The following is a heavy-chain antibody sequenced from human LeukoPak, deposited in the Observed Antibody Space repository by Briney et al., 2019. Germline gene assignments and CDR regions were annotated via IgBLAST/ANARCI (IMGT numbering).Heavy chain of an antibody. J-gene: IGHJ4*02. V-gene: IGHV1-18*01. D-gene: IGHD3-22*01. CDR2: ISAFDGNT. CDR1: GYTFNSYG. CDR3: ARSPIYDSSGFYLH. Sequence: ASVKVSCKASGYTFNSYGVSWVRQAHGQGLEYMGWISAFDGNTNYAQKLQGRVTMTTDTSTSTAYMELRSLRSDDTAVYYCARSPIYDSSGFYLHWGQGTLVTVSS.